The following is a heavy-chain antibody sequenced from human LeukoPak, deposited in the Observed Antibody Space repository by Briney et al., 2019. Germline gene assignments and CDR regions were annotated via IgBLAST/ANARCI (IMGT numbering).Heavy chain of an antibody. D-gene: IGHD3-10*01. V-gene: IGHV4-34*01. Sequence: SEALSLTCAVYGGSFSGYYWSWIRQPPGKGLEWIGEINHSGSTNYNPSLKSRVTISVDTSKNQFSLKLSSMTAADTAVYYCAREGRWFGELYLDYWGQGTLVTVSS. CDR2: INHSGST. CDR1: GGSFSGYY. J-gene: IGHJ4*02. CDR3: AREGRWFGELYLDY.